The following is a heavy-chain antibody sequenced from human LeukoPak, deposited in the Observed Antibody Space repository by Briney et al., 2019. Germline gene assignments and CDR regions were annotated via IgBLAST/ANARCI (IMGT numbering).Heavy chain of an antibody. CDR1: GYTFTGYC. Sequence: ASVKVSCKASGYTFTGYCVHWVRQAPRQGLEWMGWINPNSGGTKFAQKFQGRVTMTRDTSISTAYMELSRLRSDDTAVYYCARTDCSGGVCYYHFDYWGQGTLVTVSS. D-gene: IGHD2-15*01. CDR3: ARTDCSGGVCYYHFDY. J-gene: IGHJ4*02. CDR2: INPNSGGT. V-gene: IGHV1-2*02.